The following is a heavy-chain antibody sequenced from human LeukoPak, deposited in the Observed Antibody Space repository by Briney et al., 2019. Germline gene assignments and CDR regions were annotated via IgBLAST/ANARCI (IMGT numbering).Heavy chain of an antibody. J-gene: IGHJ4*02. CDR2: IWYDGSNK. CDR3: ARDVEMATELDY. Sequence: GGSLRLSCAASGFTFSSYGMHWVRQAPGKGLEWVAVIWYDGSNKYYADSVKGRFTISRDNSKNTLYLQMNSLRAEDTAVYYCARDVEMATELDYWGQGTLVTVSS. CDR1: GFTFSSYG. D-gene: IGHD5-24*01. V-gene: IGHV3-33*01.